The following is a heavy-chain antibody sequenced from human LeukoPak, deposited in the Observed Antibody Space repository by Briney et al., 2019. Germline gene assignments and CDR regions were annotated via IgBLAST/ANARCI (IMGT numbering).Heavy chain of an antibody. CDR2: VYSGGST. CDR1: GFTVSSNY. CDR3: ATADSGSYYSGFDY. D-gene: IGHD1-26*01. Sequence: GGSLRLSCAASGFTVSSNYMSWVRQAPGKGLEWVSVVYSGGSTHYADSEKGRFTISRDNSKNTLYLHMNSLRAEDTAVYYCATADSGSYYSGFDYWGQGTLVTVSS. J-gene: IGHJ4*02. V-gene: IGHV3-66*01.